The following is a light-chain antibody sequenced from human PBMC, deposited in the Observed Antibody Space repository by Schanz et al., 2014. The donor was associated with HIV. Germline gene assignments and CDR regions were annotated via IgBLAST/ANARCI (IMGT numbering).Light chain of an antibody. CDR1: SGYSNYK. Sequence: QSVLTQPPSASASLGASVTLTCTLSSGYSNYKVDWYQQRPGKGPRFVMRVGTGGIVGSKGDGIPDRFSVLGSGLNRYLTIKKIQEEDESDYHCGADHGSGSNFVYVFGTGTQLTVL. J-gene: IGLJ7*01. CDR2: VGTGGIVG. V-gene: IGLV9-49*01. CDR3: GADHGSGSNFVYV.